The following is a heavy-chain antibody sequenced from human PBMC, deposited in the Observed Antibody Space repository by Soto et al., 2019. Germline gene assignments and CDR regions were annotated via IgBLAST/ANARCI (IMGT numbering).Heavy chain of an antibody. Sequence: EVHLVESGGRVVQPGGSLRLSCAASGFRFSDYSMNWVRQAPGRGLEWVSYISNSSFTIHYADSVEGRCAISTDNAKNSLYLQKNSLRAEDTAVYYCARDYNDVWSRHFDYWGQGALVTVSS. J-gene: IGHJ4*02. CDR2: ISNSSFTI. D-gene: IGHD3-3*01. V-gene: IGHV3-48*01. CDR3: ARDYNDVWSRHFDY. CDR1: GFRFSDYS.